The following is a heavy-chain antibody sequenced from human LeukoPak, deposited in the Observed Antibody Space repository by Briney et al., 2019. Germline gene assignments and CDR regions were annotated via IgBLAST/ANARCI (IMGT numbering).Heavy chain of an antibody. V-gene: IGHV3-53*01. CDR2: IYTGGNT. CDR1: GFTFNSYT. Sequence: PGRSLRLSCAAPGFTFNSYTMHWVRQAPGKGLEWVSPIYTGGNTYYAASVKGRFTISRDFSKNTVFLHMNSLRAEDTAMYYCARGDDSGYYDYFDYWGQGALVTVSS. J-gene: IGHJ4*02. D-gene: IGHD3-22*01. CDR3: ARGDDSGYYDYFDY.